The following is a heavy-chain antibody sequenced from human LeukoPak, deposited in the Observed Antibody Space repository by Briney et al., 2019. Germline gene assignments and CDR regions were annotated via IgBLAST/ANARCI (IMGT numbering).Heavy chain of an antibody. CDR3: ARDPGITGTPGGYFDL. V-gene: IGHV1-2*02. Sequence: ASVKVSCKASGCTFTGYYMHWVRQAPGQGLEWMGWINPNSGGTNYAQKFQGRVTMTRDTSISTAYMELSRLRSDDTAVYYCARDPGITGTPGGYFDLWGRGTLVTVSS. CDR1: GCTFTGYY. CDR2: INPNSGGT. J-gene: IGHJ2*01. D-gene: IGHD1-20*01.